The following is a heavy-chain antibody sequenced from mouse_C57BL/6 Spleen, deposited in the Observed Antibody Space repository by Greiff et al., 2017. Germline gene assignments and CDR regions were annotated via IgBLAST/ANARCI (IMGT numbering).Heavy chain of an antibody. Sequence: VQLQQSGPELVKPGASVKLSCKASGYTFTSYDIHWVKQRPGQGLEWIGWIYPRDGSTKYNEKFKGKATLTVDTSSSTAYMQLPSLTSEDSAVYFCVHDGYAGFAYWGQGTLVTVSA. CDR3: VHDGYAGFAY. J-gene: IGHJ3*01. V-gene: IGHV1-85*01. D-gene: IGHD2-3*01. CDR2: IYPRDGST. CDR1: GYTFTSYD.